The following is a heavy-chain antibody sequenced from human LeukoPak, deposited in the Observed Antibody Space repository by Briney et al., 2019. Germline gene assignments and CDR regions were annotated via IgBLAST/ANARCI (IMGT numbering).Heavy chain of an antibody. D-gene: IGHD3-9*01. CDR1: GGSFSGYY. J-gene: IGHJ3*02. CDR2: IYYSGST. V-gene: IGHV4-34*01. Sequence: PSETLSLTCAVYGGSFSGYYWGWLRQPPGKGLEWIGSIYYSGSTYYNPSLKSRVTISVDTSKNQFSLKLSSVTAADTAVYYCARDNNVLRYFDWFYIWGQGTMVTVSS. CDR3: ARDNNVLRYFDWFYI.